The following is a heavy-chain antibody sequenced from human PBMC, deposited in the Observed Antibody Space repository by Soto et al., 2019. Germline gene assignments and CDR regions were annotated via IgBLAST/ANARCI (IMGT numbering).Heavy chain of an antibody. CDR1: GFIVSNNY. V-gene: IGHV3-30*18. CDR2: TSYDGNNK. D-gene: IGHD6-6*01. CDR3: AKDLIYSSSGPFDY. J-gene: IGHJ4*02. Sequence: GGSLRLSCAASGFIVSNNYMSWVRQAPGKGLEWVALTSYDGNNKYYADSVKGRFTISRDNSKNTLYLQMNSLRAEDTAVYYCAKDLIYSSSGPFDYWGQGTLVTVS.